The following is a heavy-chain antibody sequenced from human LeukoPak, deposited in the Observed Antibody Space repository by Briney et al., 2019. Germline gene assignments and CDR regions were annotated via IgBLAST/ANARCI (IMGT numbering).Heavy chain of an antibody. CDR2: IYYGGST. V-gene: IGHV4-59*08. D-gene: IGHD6-19*01. J-gene: IGHJ5*02. CDR3: ARHSGYSSGWYGH. Sequence: PSETLSLTCTVSGGSISSYYWSWIRQPPGKGLEWIGYIYYGGSTNYNPSLKSRVTISVDTSKNQFSLKLSSVTAADTAVYYCARHSGYSSGWYGHWGQGTLVTVSS. CDR1: GGSISSYY.